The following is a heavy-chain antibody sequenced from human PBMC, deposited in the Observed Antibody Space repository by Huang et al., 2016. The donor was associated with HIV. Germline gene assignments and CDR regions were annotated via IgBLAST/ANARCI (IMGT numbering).Heavy chain of an antibody. CDR3: ARDLGTTVVPDGMDV. Sequence: QVQLVQSGAEVKKPGASVKVSCRASGYTFISYGITWVRQAPGQGLEGMGGISPSYGDTNYGQQFQGRVTMTTDTSTNTVYMEVRSLRSDDTAVYYCARDLGTTVVPDGMDVWGQGTTVTVSS. CDR2: ISPSYGDT. J-gene: IGHJ6*02. V-gene: IGHV1-18*04. CDR1: GYTFISYG. D-gene: IGHD4-17*01.